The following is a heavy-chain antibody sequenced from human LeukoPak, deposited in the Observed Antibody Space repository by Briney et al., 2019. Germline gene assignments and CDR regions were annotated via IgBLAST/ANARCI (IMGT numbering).Heavy chain of an antibody. D-gene: IGHD3-22*01. J-gene: IGHJ4*02. Sequence: PSETLSLTCTVSGGSISSYYWSWIRQPPGKGLEWIGYIYYSGSTNYNPSLKSRVTMSVDTSKNQFSLKLSSVTAADTAVYYCARDESWPYDSSGYYYLYSMNWGQGTLVTVSS. CDR3: ARDESWPYDSSGYYYLYSMN. CDR1: GGSISSYY. CDR2: IYYSGST. V-gene: IGHV4-59*12.